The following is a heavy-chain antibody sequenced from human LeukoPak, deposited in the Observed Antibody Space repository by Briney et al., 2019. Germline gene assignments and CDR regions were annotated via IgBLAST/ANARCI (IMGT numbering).Heavy chain of an antibody. CDR1: GFTFSSYG. Sequence: GRSLRLSCAASGFTFSSYGMHWVRQAPGKGLEWVAVIWYDGSNKYYAVSVKGRFTISRDNSKNTLYLQMNSLRAEDTAVYYCAVTYDSSGYYLGYFQHWGQGTLVTVSS. J-gene: IGHJ1*01. V-gene: IGHV3-33*01. CDR3: AVTYDSSGYYLGYFQH. CDR2: IWYDGSNK. D-gene: IGHD3-22*01.